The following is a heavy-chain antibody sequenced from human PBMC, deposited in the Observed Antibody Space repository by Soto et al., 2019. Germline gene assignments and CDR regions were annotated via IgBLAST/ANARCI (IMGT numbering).Heavy chain of an antibody. CDR3: ARQGITIFGVVTPFYYYYGMDV. J-gene: IGHJ6*02. CDR2: IYYSGST. D-gene: IGHD3-3*01. Sequence: PSETLSLTCTVSGGSISSSSYYWGWIRQPPGKGLEWIGSIYYSGSTYYNPSLKSRVTISVDTSKNQFSLKLSSVTAADTAVYYCARQGITIFGVVTPFYYYYGMDVWGQGTTVTVS. CDR1: GGSISSSSYY. V-gene: IGHV4-39*01.